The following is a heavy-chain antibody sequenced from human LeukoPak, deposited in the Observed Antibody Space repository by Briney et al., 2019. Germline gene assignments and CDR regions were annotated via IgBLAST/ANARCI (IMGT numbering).Heavy chain of an antibody. CDR1: GGSISSYY. CDR2: IYTSGST. CDR3: ARLYRALPRGYFDY. D-gene: IGHD1-26*01. J-gene: IGHJ4*02. V-gene: IGHV4-4*07. Sequence: SETLSLTCTVSGGSISSYYWSWIRQPAGKGLEWIGCIYTSGSTNYNPSLKSRVTMSVDTSKNQFSLKLSSVTAADTAVYYCARLYRALPRGYFDYWGQGTLVTVSS.